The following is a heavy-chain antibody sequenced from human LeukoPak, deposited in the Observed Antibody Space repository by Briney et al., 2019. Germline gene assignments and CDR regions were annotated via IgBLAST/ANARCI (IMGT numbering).Heavy chain of an antibody. CDR1: GYTFTGYY. V-gene: IGHV1-2*02. D-gene: IGHD3-9*01. CDR3: ARSFDILTGYSTSFDY. J-gene: IGHJ4*02. CDR2: INPNSGGT. Sequence: ASVKVSCKASGYTFTGYYMHWVPQAPGQGLEWMGWINPNSGGTNYAQKFQGRVTMTRDTSISTAYMELSRLRSDDTAVYYCARSFDILTGYSTSFDYWGQGTLVTVSS.